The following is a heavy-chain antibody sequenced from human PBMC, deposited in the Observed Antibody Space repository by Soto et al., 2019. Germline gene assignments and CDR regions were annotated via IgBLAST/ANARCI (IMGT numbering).Heavy chain of an antibody. CDR1: GFTFSSYW. CDR2: IKQDGSEK. Sequence: EVQLVESGGGLVPPGGALRLSCAGSGFTFSSYWISLVRQAPGKGLEWVANIKQDGSEKYYVDSVKGRFTISRDNAKNSLYLQMNSLRAEDTAVYYCASTIFGVVIVFDYWGQGTLVTVSS. J-gene: IGHJ4*02. V-gene: IGHV3-7*01. CDR3: ASTIFGVVIVFDY. D-gene: IGHD3-3*01.